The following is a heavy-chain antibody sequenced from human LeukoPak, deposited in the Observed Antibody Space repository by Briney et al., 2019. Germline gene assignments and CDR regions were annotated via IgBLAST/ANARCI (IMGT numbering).Heavy chain of an antibody. D-gene: IGHD6-13*01. CDR3: ARVLAAAGTKKSIDY. Sequence: SETPSLTCTVSGGSISSGDYYWSWIRQPPGKGLEWIGYIYYSGSTYYNPSLKSRVTISVDTSKNQFSLKLSSVTAADTAVYYCARVLAAAGTKKSIDYWGQGTLVTVSS. V-gene: IGHV4-30-4*01. CDR2: IYYSGST. J-gene: IGHJ4*02. CDR1: GGSISSGDYY.